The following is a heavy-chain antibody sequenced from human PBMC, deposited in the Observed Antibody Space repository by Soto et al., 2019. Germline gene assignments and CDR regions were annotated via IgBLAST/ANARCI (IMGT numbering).Heavy chain of an antibody. CDR2: IIPIFGTA. CDR1: GGTFSSYA. V-gene: IGHV1-69*12. J-gene: IGHJ4*02. CDR3: ARGNEEESYYYDSSGYHRGYFDY. Sequence: QVQLVQSGAEVKKPGSSVKVSCKASGGTFSSYAISWVRQAPGQGLEWMGGIIPIFGTANYAQKFQGRVTITADESTSTAYMELSSLRSEDTAVYYCARGNEEESYYYDSSGYHRGYFDYWGQGTLVTVSS. D-gene: IGHD3-22*01.